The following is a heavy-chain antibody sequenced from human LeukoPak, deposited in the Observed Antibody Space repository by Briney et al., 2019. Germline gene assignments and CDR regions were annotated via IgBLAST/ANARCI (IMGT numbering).Heavy chain of an antibody. D-gene: IGHD6-19*01. J-gene: IGHJ3*02. V-gene: IGHV1-46*01. CDR2: INPSGGST. Sequence: ASVKVSCKASGYTFTSYYMHWVRQAPGQGLEWMGIINPSGGSTTYAQKSQGRVTMTRDTSTTTVYMELSSLRSEDTAVYYCARVRFSSGWYIAFDIWGQGTMVTVSS. CDR3: ARVRFSSGWYIAFDI. CDR1: GYTFTSYY.